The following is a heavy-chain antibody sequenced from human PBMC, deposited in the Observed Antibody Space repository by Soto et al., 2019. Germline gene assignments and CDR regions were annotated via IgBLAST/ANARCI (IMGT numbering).Heavy chain of an antibody. J-gene: IGHJ5*02. D-gene: IGHD3-22*01. V-gene: IGHV1-69*02. CDR2: IIPILGIA. CDR3: ASTDSYNCFDP. Sequence: QVQLVQSGAEVKKPGSSVKVSCKASGGTFSSYTISWVRQAPGQGLEWMGRIIPILGIANYAQKFQGRVTITADKSTSTAYMEVSSMGSEDTAGYYCASTDSYNCFDPWGQGTLVTVSS. CDR1: GGTFSSYT.